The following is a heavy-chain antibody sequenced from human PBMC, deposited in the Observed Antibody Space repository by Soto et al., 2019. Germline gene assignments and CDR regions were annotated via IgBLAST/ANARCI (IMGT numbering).Heavy chain of an antibody. V-gene: IGHV3-23*01. Sequence: EVQLLESGGGLVQPGGSLRLSCAASGFTFSSYAMSWVRQAPGKGLEWVSAISGSGGSTYYADSVKGRFTISRDNSKNTLYLQMNSLRAEDTAVYYCAKWEHESSSSDYYGMDVWGQGTTVTVSS. CDR3: AKWEHESSSSDYYGMDV. D-gene: IGHD6-6*01. CDR1: GFTFSSYA. J-gene: IGHJ6*02. CDR2: ISGSGGST.